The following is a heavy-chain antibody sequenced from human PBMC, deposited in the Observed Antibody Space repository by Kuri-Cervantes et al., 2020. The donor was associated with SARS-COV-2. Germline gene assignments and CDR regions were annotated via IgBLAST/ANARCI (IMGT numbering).Heavy chain of an antibody. D-gene: IGHD5-18*01. Sequence: GGSLRLSCAASGFTVSGNYMSWVRQAPGKGLEWVSVIYSGGKTFFADSVKGRFTISRDESKNTLYLQMNSLRAEDTAVYYCARGPPARNQRGYSYGPLFGAFDIWGQGTMVTVSS. J-gene: IGHJ3*02. V-gene: IGHV3-66*02. CDR3: ARGPPARNQRGYSYGPLFGAFDI. CDR2: IYSGGKT. CDR1: GFTVSGNY.